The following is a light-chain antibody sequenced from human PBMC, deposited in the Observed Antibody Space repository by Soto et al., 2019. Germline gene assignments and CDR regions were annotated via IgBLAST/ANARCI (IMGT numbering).Light chain of an antibody. CDR2: DAS. CDR1: QSVSDS. CDR3: QQRGNWPPIT. J-gene: IGKJ5*01. V-gene: IGKV3-11*01. Sequence: EVVLTQSPATLSLSPGERATLSCRASQSVSDSLAWYQQKPGQPPRLLIYDASNRATGIPARFSGSGSGTDFTLTINSLEPEDFAVYYCQQRGNWPPITFGQGTRLDIK.